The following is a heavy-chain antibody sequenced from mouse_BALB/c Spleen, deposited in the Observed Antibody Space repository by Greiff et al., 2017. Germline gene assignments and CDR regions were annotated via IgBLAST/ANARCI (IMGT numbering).Heavy chain of an antibody. CDR1: GFTFSSYA. J-gene: IGHJ3*01. CDR2: ISSGGSYT. Sequence: EVKVVESGGGLVKPGGSLKLSCAASGFTFSSYAMSWVRQTPEKRLEWVATISSGGSYTYYPDSVKGRFTISRDNAKNTLYLQMSSLRSEDTAMYYCARLYDGYSWFAYWGQGTLVTVSA. V-gene: IGHV5-9-3*01. D-gene: IGHD2-3*01. CDR3: ARLYDGYSWFAY.